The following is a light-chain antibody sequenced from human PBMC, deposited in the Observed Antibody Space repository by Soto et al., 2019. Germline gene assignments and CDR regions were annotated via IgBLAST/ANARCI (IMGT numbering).Light chain of an antibody. CDR2: RAS. Sequence: DIQMTQSPSTLSASVGDRVTITCRASQNIGAWLAWYQQKPGQGPKLLIYRASNLETGVPSRFSGSGSGTQFTLAISGLQPDDFATYYCQQYNSYSPLYTFGQGTKLEIK. CDR1: QNIGAW. CDR3: QQYNSYSPLYT. J-gene: IGKJ2*01. V-gene: IGKV1-5*03.